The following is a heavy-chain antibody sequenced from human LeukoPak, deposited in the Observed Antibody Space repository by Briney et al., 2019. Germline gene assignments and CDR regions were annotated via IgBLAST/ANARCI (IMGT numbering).Heavy chain of an antibody. CDR1: GGSISSGGYS. D-gene: IGHD3-3*01. V-gene: IGHV4-30-2*01. J-gene: IGHJ5*02. CDR2: IYHSGST. CDR3: ARGLSQRITIFSPNWFDP. Sequence: SETLSLTCAVSGGSISSGGYSWSWIRQPPGKGLEWIGYIYHSGSTYYNPSLKSRVTISADRSKNQFSLKLSSVTAADTAVYYCARGLSQRITIFSPNWFDPWGQGTLVTVSS.